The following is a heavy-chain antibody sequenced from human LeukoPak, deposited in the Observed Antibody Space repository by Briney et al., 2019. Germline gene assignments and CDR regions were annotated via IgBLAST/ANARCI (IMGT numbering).Heavy chain of an antibody. D-gene: IGHD5-12*01. Sequence: PGGSLRLSCTVSGFTVSSSSMSWVRQAPGKGLEWVSFIYSDNTHYSDSVKGRFTISRDNSKNTLYLQMNSLRADDTAVYYCVRGGSPSEYWGQGTLVTVSS. J-gene: IGHJ4*02. CDR1: GFTVSSSS. CDR2: IYSDNT. V-gene: IGHV3-53*01. CDR3: VRGGSPSEY.